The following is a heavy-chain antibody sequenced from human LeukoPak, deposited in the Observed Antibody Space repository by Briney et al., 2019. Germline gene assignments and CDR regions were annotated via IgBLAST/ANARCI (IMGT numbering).Heavy chain of an antibody. CDR2: ISYDGSNK. J-gene: IGHJ4*02. CDR3: ATTVRENFDY. Sequence: GGSLRLSCAASGFTFSSYAMHWVRQAPGKGLEWVAVISYDGSNKYYADSVKGRFTISRDNSKNTLYLQMNSLRAEDTAVYYCATTVRENFDYWGQGTLVTVSS. CDR1: GFTFSSYA. D-gene: IGHD4-17*01. V-gene: IGHV3-30*04.